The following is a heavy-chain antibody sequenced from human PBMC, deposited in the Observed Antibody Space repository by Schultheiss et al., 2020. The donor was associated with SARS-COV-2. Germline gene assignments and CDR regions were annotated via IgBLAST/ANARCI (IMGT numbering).Heavy chain of an antibody. Sequence: SETLSLTCTVYGGSFSGYYWSWIRQPPGKGLEWIGSIYHSGSTNYNPSLKSRVTISVDTSKNQFSLNLSSVTAADTAVYYCARERITLVRGVAPYFDYWGQGTLVTVSS. V-gene: IGHV4-34*01. CDR1: GGSFSGYY. CDR3: ARERITLVRGVAPYFDY. J-gene: IGHJ4*02. CDR2: IYHSGST. D-gene: IGHD3-10*01.